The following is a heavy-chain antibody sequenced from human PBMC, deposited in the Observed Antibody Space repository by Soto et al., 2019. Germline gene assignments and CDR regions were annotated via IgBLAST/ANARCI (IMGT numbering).Heavy chain of an antibody. CDR1: EGSIRTRNS. D-gene: IGHD3-22*01. Sequence: TQTVTWVDHEGSIRTRNSCAWVRQPPGKGLAWIGEISHRGRHNSPPSLKSRVNISVDKSKNQFSLKLSSVTAADTAVYFCSRRSYYDSSCYAFDICGQGTMV. J-gene: IGHJ3*02. CDR2: ISHRGRH. V-gene: IGHV4-4*01. CDR3: SRRSYYDSSCYAFDI.